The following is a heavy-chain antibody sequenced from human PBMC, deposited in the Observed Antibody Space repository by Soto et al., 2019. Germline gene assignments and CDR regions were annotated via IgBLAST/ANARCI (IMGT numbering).Heavy chain of an antibody. J-gene: IGHJ4*01. CDR3: AKDQGEGAAAAGLIDY. CDR1: GFTFSSYG. D-gene: IGHD6-13*01. CDR2: ISYDGSNK. Sequence: QVQLVESGGGVVQPGRSLRLSCAASGFTFSSYGMHWVRQAPGKGLEWVAVISYDGSNKYYADSVKGRFTISRDNSKNTLYLQMNSLRAEDTAVYYCAKDQGEGAAAAGLIDYWGHGTLVTVSS. V-gene: IGHV3-30*18.